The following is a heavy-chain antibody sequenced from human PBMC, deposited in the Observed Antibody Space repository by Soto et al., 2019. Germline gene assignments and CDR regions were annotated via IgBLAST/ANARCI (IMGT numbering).Heavy chain of an antibody. J-gene: IGHJ6*02. CDR3: AREIGYYGMDV. CDR2: IYYSGST. Sequence: PSETLSLTCTVSGGSISSGGYYWSWVRQHPGKGLEWIGYIYYSGSTYHNPSLKSRVTISVDTSKNQFSLKLSSVTAADTAVYYCAREIGYYGMDVWGQGTTVTVSS. V-gene: IGHV4-31*03. CDR1: GGSISSGGYY.